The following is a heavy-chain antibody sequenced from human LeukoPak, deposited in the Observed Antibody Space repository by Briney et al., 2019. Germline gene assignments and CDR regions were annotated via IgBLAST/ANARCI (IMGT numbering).Heavy chain of an antibody. Sequence: PSETLSLTCTVSGGSISSYYWSWIRQPPGKGLERIGYIYYSGSTNYNPSLKSRVTISVDTSKNQFSLKLSSVTAADTAVYYCARERGYCSSTSCLHYFDYWGQGTLVTVSS. J-gene: IGHJ4*02. CDR1: GGSISSYY. CDR2: IYYSGST. CDR3: ARERGYCSSTSCLHYFDY. D-gene: IGHD2-2*01. V-gene: IGHV4-59*01.